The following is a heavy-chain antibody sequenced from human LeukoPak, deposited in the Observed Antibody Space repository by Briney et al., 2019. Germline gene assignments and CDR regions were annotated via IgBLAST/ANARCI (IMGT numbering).Heavy chain of an antibody. CDR1: GGSISSYY. J-gene: IGHJ4*02. Sequence: SETLSLTCTVSGGSISSYYWSWIRQPPGKGLEWIGYIYYSGGTNYNPSLKSRVTISVDTSKNQFSLKLSSVTAADTAVYYCARVYCSSTSCSPHFDYWGQGTLVTVSS. CDR3: ARVYCSSTSCSPHFDY. V-gene: IGHV4-59*01. D-gene: IGHD2-2*01. CDR2: IYYSGGT.